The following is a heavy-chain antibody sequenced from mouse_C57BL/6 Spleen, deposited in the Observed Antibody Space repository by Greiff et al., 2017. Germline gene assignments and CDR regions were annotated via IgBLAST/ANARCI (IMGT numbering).Heavy chain of an antibody. CDR1: GFSLSTFGMG. CDR3: ARPHYYGSTRYWYFDV. V-gene: IGHV8-8*01. J-gene: IGHJ1*03. D-gene: IGHD1-1*01. CDR2: IWWDDDK. Sequence: QVTLKESGPGILQPSQTLSLTCSFSGFSLSTFGMGVGWIRQPSGKGLEWLAHIWWDDDKYYNPALKSRFTISKDTSKNQVFLKIANVDTADTATYYCARPHYYGSTRYWYFDVWGTGTTVTVSS.